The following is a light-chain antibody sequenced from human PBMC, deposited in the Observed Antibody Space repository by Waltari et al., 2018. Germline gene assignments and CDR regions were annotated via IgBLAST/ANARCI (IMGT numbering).Light chain of an antibody. V-gene: IGLV2-8*01. J-gene: IGLJ2*01. Sequence: QSALTQPPSASGSPGQSVTISCTGSGSDFRDYDFVSWYQQHPGKAPKVILYEVSKRSSGVPDRFSGSKSGNPASLTVSGLQAEDEADYYCSSFAGRWIFGGGTKLTVL. CDR3: SSFAGRWI. CDR1: GSDFRDYDF. CDR2: EVS.